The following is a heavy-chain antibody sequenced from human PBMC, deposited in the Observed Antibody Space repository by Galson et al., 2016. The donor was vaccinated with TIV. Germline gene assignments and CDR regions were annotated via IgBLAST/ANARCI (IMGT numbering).Heavy chain of an antibody. CDR3: ARGGGITGASTPFDY. CDR2: IIPIYRTA. V-gene: IGHV1-69*06. Sequence: SVKVSCKASGGTFGSYAITWVRQAPGQGPEWMGGIIPIYRTATYAEKFQGRVTVTADKSTSTAYMELRGLRFDDTAVYYCARGGGITGASTPFDYWGQGTLVTVSS. J-gene: IGHJ4*02. CDR1: GGTFGSYA. D-gene: IGHD1-14*01.